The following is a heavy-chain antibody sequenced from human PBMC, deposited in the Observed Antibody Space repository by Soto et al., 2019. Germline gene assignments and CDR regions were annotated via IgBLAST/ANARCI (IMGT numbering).Heavy chain of an antibody. CDR2: IIPIYGTA. CDR3: AERVRGYRYYGMYL. CDR1: GGTFSSYA. D-gene: IGHD5-12*01. Sequence: QVQLVQSGAEVKKPGSSVKVSCKASGGTFSSYAISWVRQAPGQGLEWMGGIIPIYGTANYAQKFQGSVTITADESTSTAYMELSSLRSEDTAVYYCAERVRGYRYYGMYLWCQGTTVTVSS. J-gene: IGHJ6*02. V-gene: IGHV1-69*12.